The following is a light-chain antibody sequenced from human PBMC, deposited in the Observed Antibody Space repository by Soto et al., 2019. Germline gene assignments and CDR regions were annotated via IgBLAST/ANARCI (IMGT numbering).Light chain of an antibody. Sequence: QSALTQPASVSGSPGQSITISCSGTISDFVVYNYVSWYQQHPGKAPKLMLYGVSKRPSGVSNRFSGSKSGNTASLTISGLQAEDEADYYCSSHTTSSELQVFGNGTKVTVL. CDR2: GVS. CDR1: ISDFVVYNY. J-gene: IGLJ1*01. V-gene: IGLV2-14*01. CDR3: SSHTTSSELQV.